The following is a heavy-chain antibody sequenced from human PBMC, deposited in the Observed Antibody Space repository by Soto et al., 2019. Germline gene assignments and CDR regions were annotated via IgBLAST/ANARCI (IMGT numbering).Heavy chain of an antibody. D-gene: IGHD2-15*01. CDR2: IYWNDDG. J-gene: IGHJ5*02. CDR1: GFSLRTRGVG. V-gene: IGHV2-5*01. Sequence: QITLKESGPTLVKPTQTLTLTCTFSGFSLRTRGVGVGWIRQPPRKALEWLALIYWNDDGRCSPSLKSRLASTKDTSKNQVVLTMTSMDPVDTATYYCALRGDCTGDSCYSAWGQGTLVTVSS. CDR3: ALRGDCTGDSCYSA.